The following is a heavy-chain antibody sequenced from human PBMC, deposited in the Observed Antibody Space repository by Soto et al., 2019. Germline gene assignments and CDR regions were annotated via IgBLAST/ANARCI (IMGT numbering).Heavy chain of an antibody. CDR2: ISGSGGST. Sequence: GGSLRLSCAASGFTFSSYAMSWGRQAQGKGLEWVSAISGSGGSTYYADSVKGRFTISRDNSKNTLYLQMNSLRAEDTAVYYCAKAGYCSRTSCYPEAFDIWDQGTMVTVSS. D-gene: IGHD2-2*03. V-gene: IGHV3-23*01. CDR1: GFTFSSYA. J-gene: IGHJ3*02. CDR3: AKAGYCSRTSCYPEAFDI.